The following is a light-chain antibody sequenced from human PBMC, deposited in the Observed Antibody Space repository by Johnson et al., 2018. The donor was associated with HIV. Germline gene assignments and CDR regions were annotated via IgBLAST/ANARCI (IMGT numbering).Light chain of an antibody. CDR1: SSNIGNNF. V-gene: IGLV1-51*01. Sequence: QSVLTQPPSVSAAPGQRVTRSYSGSSSNIGNNFVSWFRQLPLRAPKVLIYDNYKRPSGIPDRFSGSKSGTSATLDITGLQPGDEADYYCGTWDSSLSSYVCGPGTRVTVL. J-gene: IGLJ1*01. CDR3: GTWDSSLSSYV. CDR2: DNY.